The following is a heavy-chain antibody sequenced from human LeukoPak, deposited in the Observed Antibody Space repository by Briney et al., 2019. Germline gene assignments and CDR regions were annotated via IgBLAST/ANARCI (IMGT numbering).Heavy chain of an antibody. CDR1: GYTFTSYG. V-gene: IGHV1-18*01. Sequence: ASVKVSCKASGYTFTSYGISWVLQAPGQGLEWMGWISAYNGNTNYAQKLQGRVTMTTDTSTSTAYMELSRLRSDDTAVYYCARDPTVTTLDFDYWGQGTLVTVSS. CDR3: ARDPTVTTLDFDY. J-gene: IGHJ4*02. D-gene: IGHD4-17*01. CDR2: ISAYNGNT.